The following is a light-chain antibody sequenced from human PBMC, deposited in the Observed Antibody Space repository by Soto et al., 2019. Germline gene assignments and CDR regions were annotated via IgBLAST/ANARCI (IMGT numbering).Light chain of an antibody. V-gene: IGKV3D-20*02. CDR2: DAS. CDR3: QQRRNWPLT. J-gene: IGKJ4*01. CDR1: QSVSTNY. Sequence: EIVLTQSPGALTLSPVERATLSCRASQSVSTNYLAWYQQRPGQAPRLLIYDASYRAVGIPSRFSGSGSGTDFTLTISSLEPADFAIYHCQQRRNWPLTFGGGTKVDIK.